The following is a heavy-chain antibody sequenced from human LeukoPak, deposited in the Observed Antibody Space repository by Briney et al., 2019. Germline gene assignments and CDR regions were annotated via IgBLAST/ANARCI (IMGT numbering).Heavy chain of an antibody. Sequence: GGSLRLSCAASGFTFSSYAMSWVRQAPGKGLEWVSAISGSGGSTYYADSVKGRFTISRDNSKNTLYLQMSSLRTEDTAVYYCAKDRAASSWVAFDIWGQGTMVTVSS. CDR1: GFTFSSYA. V-gene: IGHV3-23*01. CDR3: AKDRAASSWVAFDI. CDR2: ISGSGGST. J-gene: IGHJ3*02. D-gene: IGHD2-2*01.